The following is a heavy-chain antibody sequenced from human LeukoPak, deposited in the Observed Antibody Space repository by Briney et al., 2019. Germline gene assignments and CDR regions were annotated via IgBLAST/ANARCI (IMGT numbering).Heavy chain of an antibody. CDR1: GLTFSSYA. V-gene: IGHV3-30*04. CDR2: ISYDGSNK. Sequence: GGSLRLSCAASGLTFSSYAMHWVRQAPGKGLEWGAVISYDGSNKYYADSVKGRFTISRDNSKNTLYLQMNSLRAEDTAVYYCARDDAGIAVAGPPVWFDSWGQGTLVTVSS. CDR3: ARDDAGIAVAGPPVWFDS. D-gene: IGHD6-19*01. J-gene: IGHJ5*01.